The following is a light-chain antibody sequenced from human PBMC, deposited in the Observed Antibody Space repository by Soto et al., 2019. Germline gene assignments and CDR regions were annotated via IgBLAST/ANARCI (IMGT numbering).Light chain of an antibody. Sequence: VMTQTPLSLSVTPGQPASISCKCSQSLLHITGETFLFWYQQKPGHTPRLLIYSASIGATGTPARFSGSGSGSDFTLTISSLQSEDFAVYYCQQYNKWPLTFGPGTKVDI. CDR3: QQYNKWPLT. CDR1: QSLLHITGET. J-gene: IGKJ3*01. V-gene: IGKV3-15*01. CDR2: SAS.